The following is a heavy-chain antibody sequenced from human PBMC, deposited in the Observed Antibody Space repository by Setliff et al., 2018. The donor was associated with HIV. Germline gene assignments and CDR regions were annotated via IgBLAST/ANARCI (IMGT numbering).Heavy chain of an antibody. CDR2: IHYSGHT. V-gene: IGHV4-39*07. D-gene: IGHD6-13*01. Sequence: PSETLSLTCTVSGGSISTSRYYWGWIRQPPGKGLEWVASIHYSGHTFYNPSLRSRVTISVDTSKNQFSLKLSSVAAADTAVYYCARGVAAAGLWGQGTLVTVSS. CDR3: ARGVAAAGL. CDR1: GGSISTSRYY. J-gene: IGHJ4*02.